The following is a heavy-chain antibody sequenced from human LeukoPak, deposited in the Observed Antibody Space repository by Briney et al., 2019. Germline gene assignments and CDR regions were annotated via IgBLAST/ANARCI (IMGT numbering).Heavy chain of an antibody. CDR3: AKEAPYYYDSNGYCRDY. CDR1: GFTFSSYG. CDR2: IRYDGSNK. D-gene: IGHD3-22*01. J-gene: IGHJ4*02. Sequence: GGSLRLSCAASGFTFSSYGMHWVRQAPGKGLEWVAFIRYDGSNKYYADSVKGRFTVSRDNSKNTLYLQMTSLRVEDTAVYYCAKEAPYYYDSNGYCRDYWGQGTLVTVSS. V-gene: IGHV3-30*02.